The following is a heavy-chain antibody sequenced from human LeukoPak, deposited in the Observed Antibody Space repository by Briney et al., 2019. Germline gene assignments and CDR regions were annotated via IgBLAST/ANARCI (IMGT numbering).Heavy chain of an antibody. V-gene: IGHV3-20*04. J-gene: IGHJ4*02. D-gene: IGHD3-22*01. CDR3: ARARRPQYYYDSSGYYYYFDY. CDR2: INWNGGST. CDR1: GFTFDDYG. Sequence: GGSLRLSCAAPGFTFDDYGMSWVRQAPGKGLEWVSGINWNGGSTGYADSVKGRFTISRDNAKNSLYLQMNSLRAEDTALYYCARARRPQYYYDSSGYYYYFDYWGQGTLVTVSS.